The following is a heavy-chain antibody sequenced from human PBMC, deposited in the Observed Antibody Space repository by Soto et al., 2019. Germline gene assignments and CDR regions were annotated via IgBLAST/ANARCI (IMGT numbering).Heavy chain of an antibody. J-gene: IGHJ4*02. CDR1: GYTFSGYG. D-gene: IGHD4-17*01. CDR2: ISAYNGNT. CDR3: ARSSIDYGDDGLSLGY. V-gene: IGHV1-18*01. Sequence: QVQLVQSGAEVKKPGASVKVSCKASGYTFSGYGINWVRQAPGQGLEWMGWISAYNGNTKYAQKFQGRVTMTTGTSTSTAHMELRSLRSDDTAVYFFARSSIDYGDDGLSLGYWGQGTLVTVSS.